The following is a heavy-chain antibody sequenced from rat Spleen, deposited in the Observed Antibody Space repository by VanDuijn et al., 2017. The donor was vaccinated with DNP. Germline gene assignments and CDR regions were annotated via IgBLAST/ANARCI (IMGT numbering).Heavy chain of an antibody. CDR2: ISYDGSST. CDR1: RITFSDHN. Sequence: EVQLVESDGGLVQPGRSLKLSCAASRITFSDHNMAWVRQAPTKGLEWVATISYDGSSTYYRDSVKGRFTISRDNAKSTLYLQKDSLRSEDTATYYCARRYGSYFNYWGQGVMVTVSS. V-gene: IGHV5-29*01. J-gene: IGHJ2*01. CDR3: ARRYGSYFNY. D-gene: IGHD1-11*01.